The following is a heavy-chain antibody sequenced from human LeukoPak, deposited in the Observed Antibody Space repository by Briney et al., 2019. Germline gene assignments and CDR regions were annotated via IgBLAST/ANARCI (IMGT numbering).Heavy chain of an antibody. CDR1: GYTFTIYD. CDR2: MNPNSGNT. D-gene: IGHD3-3*01. V-gene: IGHV1-8*03. Sequence: ASVKVSCKASGYTFTIYDINWVRQATGQGVEWMGWMNPNSGNTGYAQKFQGRVTITRNTSISTAYMELSSLRSEDTAVYYCARRNYDFWSGYYYYYYMDVWGKGTTVTVSS. J-gene: IGHJ6*03. CDR3: ARRNYDFWSGYYYYYYMDV.